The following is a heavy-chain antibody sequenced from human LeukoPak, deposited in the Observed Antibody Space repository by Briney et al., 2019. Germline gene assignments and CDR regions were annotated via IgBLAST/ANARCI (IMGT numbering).Heavy chain of an antibody. Sequence: SETLSLTCTVSGGSISSYYWSWIRQPPGKGPEWIGYIYYNGSPNYNPSLKSRVTISVDTSKNQFSLKLSSVTAADTAVYSCTRGFGDLAAFDIWGRGTMVTVSS. CDR2: IYYNGSP. V-gene: IGHV4-59*01. D-gene: IGHD3-16*01. CDR3: TRGFGDLAAFDI. J-gene: IGHJ3*02. CDR1: GGSISSYY.